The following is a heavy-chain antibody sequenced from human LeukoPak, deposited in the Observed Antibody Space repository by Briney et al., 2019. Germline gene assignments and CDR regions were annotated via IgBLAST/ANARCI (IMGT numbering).Heavy chain of an antibody. D-gene: IGHD3-22*01. CDR1: GGSISSRSHH. CDR3: AREGWGYNDGRGAFDY. J-gene: IGHJ4*02. CDR2: IYYSGST. Sequence: SETLSLTCTVSGGSISSRSHHWRWIRQPPGKGLEWIGNIYYSGSTFYNPSLKSRVTISVDTSQEQFSLKLSSVTAADTAVYYCAREGWGYNDGRGAFDYWGQGTLVTVSS. V-gene: IGHV4-39*02.